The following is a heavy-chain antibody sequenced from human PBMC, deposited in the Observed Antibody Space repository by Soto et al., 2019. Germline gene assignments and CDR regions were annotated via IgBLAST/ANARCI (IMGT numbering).Heavy chain of an antibody. CDR2: ISGSGGST. Sequence: PGGSLILSCAASGFTFTSYAMIWGRQAPGKGLEWVSAISGSGGSTYYADSVKGRFTISRDNSKNTVYLQMNSLRAEDTAVYYCARVQCTGGSCFSSYYYYYGMDVWGQGTTVTVSS. J-gene: IGHJ6*02. D-gene: IGHD2-15*01. CDR1: GFTFTSYA. V-gene: IGHV3-23*01. CDR3: ARVQCTGGSCFSSYYYYYGMDV.